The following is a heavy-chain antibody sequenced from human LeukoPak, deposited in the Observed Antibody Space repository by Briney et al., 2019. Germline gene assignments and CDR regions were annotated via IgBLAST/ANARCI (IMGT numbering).Heavy chain of an antibody. CDR3: ARHGRYCSSTSCHGMDV. CDR2: IYYSGST. CDR1: GGSISSSSYY. J-gene: IGHJ6*02. Sequence: SETLSLTCTVSGGSISSSSYYWGWIRQPPGKGLEWIGSIYYSGSTYYNPSLKSRVTISVDTSKNQFSLKLSSVTAADTAVYYCARHGRYCSSTSCHGMDVWGQGTTVTVSS. D-gene: IGHD2-2*01. V-gene: IGHV4-39*01.